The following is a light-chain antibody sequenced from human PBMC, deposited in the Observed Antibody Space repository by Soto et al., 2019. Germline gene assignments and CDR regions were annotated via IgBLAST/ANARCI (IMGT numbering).Light chain of an antibody. CDR3: AAWDDSLNGYV. J-gene: IGLJ1*01. CDR2: SNN. V-gene: IGLV1-44*01. CDR1: SCNIGSNT. Sequence: QAVLTQPPSASGTPGRRVTISCSGSSCNIGSNTVNWYQQLPGTAPKLLIYSNNQRPAGVADRFSGSKSGTSASLAISGLQSEDEADYYCAAWDDSLNGYVFGTGTKVTVL.